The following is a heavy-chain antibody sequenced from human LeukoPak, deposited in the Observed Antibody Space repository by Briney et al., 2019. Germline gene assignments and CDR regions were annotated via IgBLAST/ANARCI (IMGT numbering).Heavy chain of an antibody. J-gene: IGHJ1*01. Sequence: GGSLRLSCAASGFTVSSNYMSWVRQAPGKGLEWVSVIYSGGSTYYADSVKGRFTISRDNSKNTLYLQMNSLRAEDTAVYYCARDPEYFSTGARAPWSPSPQ. CDR1: GFTVSSNY. V-gene: IGHV3-66*02. CDR2: IYSGGST. CDR3: ARDPEYFST.